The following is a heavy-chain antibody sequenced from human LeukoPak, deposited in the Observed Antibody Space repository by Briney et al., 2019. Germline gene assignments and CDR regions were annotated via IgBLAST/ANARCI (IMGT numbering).Heavy chain of an antibody. J-gene: IGHJ3*02. V-gene: IGHV1-2*06. CDR1: GYTFTGYY. Sequence: ASVKVSCKASGYTFTGYYMHWVRQAPGQGKEWMGRINPNSGGTNYAQKFQGRVTITRDTSISTAYMELSRLRSDDTAVYYCARAPGGRGYSSSWKAFDIWGQGTMVTVSS. CDR3: ARAPGGRGYSSSWKAFDI. CDR2: INPNSGGT. D-gene: IGHD6-13*01.